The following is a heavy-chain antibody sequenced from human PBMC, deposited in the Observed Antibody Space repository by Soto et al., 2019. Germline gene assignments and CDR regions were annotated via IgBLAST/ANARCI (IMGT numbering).Heavy chain of an antibody. CDR3: APGAGIVKAIVYFDS. J-gene: IGHJ4*02. V-gene: IGHV1-24*01. CDR2: FDREDGET. Sequence: ASVKVSCKVSGYFLTALSIHWVRQAPGKGLEWMGGFDREDGETIYAQKFQGRVTMTEDTSTDSAYMELSSLTSEDTAIYYCAPGAGIVKAIVYFDSWGQGTLVTVYS. CDR1: GYFLTALS. D-gene: IGHD1-26*01.